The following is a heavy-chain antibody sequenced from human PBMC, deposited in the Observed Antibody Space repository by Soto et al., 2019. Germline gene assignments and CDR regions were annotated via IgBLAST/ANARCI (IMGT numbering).Heavy chain of an antibody. CDR1: GFTFSSYS. CDR2: ISSSSSYI. Sequence: GGSLRLSCAASGFTFSSYSMNWVRQAPGKGLEWVSSISSSSSYIYYADSVKGRFTISRDNAKNSLYLQMNSLRAEDTAVYYCARDTHDFWSGYFNWFDPWGQGTLVTVSS. V-gene: IGHV3-21*01. J-gene: IGHJ5*02. CDR3: ARDTHDFWSGYFNWFDP. D-gene: IGHD3-3*01.